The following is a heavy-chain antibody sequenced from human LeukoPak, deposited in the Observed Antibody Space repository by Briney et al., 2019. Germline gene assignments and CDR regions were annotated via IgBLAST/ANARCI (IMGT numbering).Heavy chain of an antibody. D-gene: IGHD3-22*01. Sequence: GESLKSSSRASGDSITSCWNVWVGQMAGKELEWMGTIYRGDADSRYSASFQGRGTISADKSISTAYLQWRSLKAPDTAMYYCARAGYYASSGSQSPQYYYYYGMDVWGQGTTVTVSS. V-gene: IGHV5-51*01. J-gene: IGHJ6*02. CDR1: GDSITSCW. CDR3: ARAGYYASSGSQSPQYYYYYGMDV. CDR2: IYRGDADS.